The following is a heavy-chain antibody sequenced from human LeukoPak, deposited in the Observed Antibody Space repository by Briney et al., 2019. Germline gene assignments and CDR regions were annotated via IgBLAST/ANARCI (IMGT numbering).Heavy chain of an antibody. V-gene: IGHV4-31*03. CDR3: ARARYGSGSYYFDY. Sequence: SETLSLTCTVSGGSISRGGYYWSWIRQHPGKGLEWIGYIYYCGSTYYNPSLKSRVTISVDTSKNQFSLKLSSVTAADTAVYYCARARYGSGSYYFDYWGQGTLVTVSS. D-gene: IGHD3-10*01. J-gene: IGHJ4*02. CDR1: GGSISRGGYY. CDR2: IYYCGST.